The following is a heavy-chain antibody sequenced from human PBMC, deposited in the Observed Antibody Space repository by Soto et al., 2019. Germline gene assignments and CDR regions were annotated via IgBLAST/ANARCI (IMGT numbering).Heavy chain of an antibody. V-gene: IGHV4-4*02. CDR2: IYHSGST. CDR1: GGSTSSSNW. CDR3: ARDLHGGSYRGPFDY. Sequence: SETLPLTCAVSGGSTSSSNWWSWVRQPPGKGLEWIGEIYHSGSTTYTSSLKSRVTISVDKSKNQFSLKLSSVTAADTAVYYCARDLHGGSYRGPFDYWGQGTLVTVSS. D-gene: IGHD1-26*01. J-gene: IGHJ4*02.